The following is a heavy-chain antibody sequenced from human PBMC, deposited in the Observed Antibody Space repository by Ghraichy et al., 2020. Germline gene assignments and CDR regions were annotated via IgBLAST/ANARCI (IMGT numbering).Heavy chain of an antibody. J-gene: IGHJ4*02. V-gene: IGHV3-7*02. CDR2: INHDGSQT. CDR3: ATTPYGGADF. D-gene: IGHD4-23*01. CDR1: GFTFSHYW. Sequence: GGSLRLSCAGSGFTFSHYWMSWVRQAPGKALEWVANINHDGSQTYFVDSVKGRFTVSKDNARNSLSLQMNSLRPDDTAVYYCATTPYGGADFWGQGTLVTVSS.